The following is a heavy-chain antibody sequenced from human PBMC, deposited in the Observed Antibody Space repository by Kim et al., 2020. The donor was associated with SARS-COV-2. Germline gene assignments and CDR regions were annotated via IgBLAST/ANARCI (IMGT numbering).Heavy chain of an antibody. CDR1: GYTFTSYG. Sequence: AAVNFSCKSSGYTFTSYGSSCVRQAPGQGLEWMGWISAYNVNTNYSQTLQGRVTMTTYKSSSTAYMEIVSLRSDDTAVNYCARQPSRIMSFLLVKKHYYY. J-gene: IGHJ6*01. D-gene: IGHD3-9*01. CDR2: ISAYNVNT. CDR3: ARQPSRIMSFLLVKKHYYY. V-gene: IGHV1-18*01.